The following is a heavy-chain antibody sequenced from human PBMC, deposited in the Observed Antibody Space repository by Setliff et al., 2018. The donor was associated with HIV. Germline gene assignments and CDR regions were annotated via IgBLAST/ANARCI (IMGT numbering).Heavy chain of an antibody. J-gene: IGHJ3*01. CDR1: GGSFSDYY. V-gene: IGHV4-34*01. Sequence: SETLSLTCALYGGSFSDYYWSWIRQPPGMGLEWIGEVNRGRRTNYNSSLKSRVTMSIDTSKNQFSLNVSSVTAADTAVYYCARGWGHDGFDFWGQGTMVTVSS. D-gene: IGHD7-27*01. CDR3: ARGWGHDGFDF. CDR2: VNRGRRT.